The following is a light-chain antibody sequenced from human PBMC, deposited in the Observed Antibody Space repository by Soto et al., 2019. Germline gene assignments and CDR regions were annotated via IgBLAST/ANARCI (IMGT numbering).Light chain of an antibody. CDR3: QEYGTSRT. CDR2: GAS. J-gene: IGKJ1*01. V-gene: IGKV3-20*01. CDR1: QSVSSGY. Sequence: EIVLTQSPGTLSLSPGERATLSCRASQSVSSGYLAWYQLRPGQTPRLLIYGASSRATGIPDRFSGSGSGTDFTLTISRLEPEDFAVYYCQEYGTSRTFGQGTKVEIK.